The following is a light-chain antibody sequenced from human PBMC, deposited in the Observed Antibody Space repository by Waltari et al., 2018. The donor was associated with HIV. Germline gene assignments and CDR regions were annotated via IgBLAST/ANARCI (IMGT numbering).Light chain of an antibody. CDR2: GNY. CDR1: QSVNIKY. Sequence: IVLTQSPGTLSLSPGERATLSCRTSQSVNIKYLARYQQKPGQAPRLLFYGNYVRATGVPDRVSGSGSGTDFTLTIDRLEPEDFALYYCHQYSTSPRTFGGGTRVEV. CDR3: HQYSTSPRT. J-gene: IGKJ4*01. V-gene: IGKV3-20*01.